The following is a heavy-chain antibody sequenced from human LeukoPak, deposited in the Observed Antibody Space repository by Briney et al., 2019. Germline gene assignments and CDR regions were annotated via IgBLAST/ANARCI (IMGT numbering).Heavy chain of an antibody. CDR1: GVSISSSSSY. D-gene: IGHD3/OR15-3a*01. CDR2: IYYSRNT. J-gene: IGHJ4*02. Sequence: SETLSLTCTVSGVSISSSSSYWGWIRQPRGKGREWVGSIYYSRNTYYHAPLKRQVYISIDTSKNQFSLTLNSVTAADPAVYYCARQPGSGLFILPGGKGTLVTVSS. V-gene: IGHV4-39*01. CDR3: ARQPGSGLFILP.